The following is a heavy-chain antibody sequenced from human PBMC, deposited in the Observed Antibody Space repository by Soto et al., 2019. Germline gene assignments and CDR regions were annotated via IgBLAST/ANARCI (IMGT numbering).Heavy chain of an antibody. D-gene: IGHD2-2*01. CDR1: GFTFDDYG. CDR2: INWNGGST. V-gene: IGHV3-20*04. CDR3: ANIVVVPAAMSDYYYYYGMDV. J-gene: IGHJ6*02. Sequence: GGSLRLSCAASGFTFDDYGMSWVCQAPGKGLEWVSGINWNGGSTGYADSVKGRFTISRDNAKNSLYLQMNSLRAEDTALYYCANIVVVPAAMSDYYYYYGMDVWGQGTTVTVSS.